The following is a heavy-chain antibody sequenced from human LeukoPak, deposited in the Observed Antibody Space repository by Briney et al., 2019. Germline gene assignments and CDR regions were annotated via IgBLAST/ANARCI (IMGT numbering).Heavy chain of an antibody. CDR2: IYYSVTT. D-gene: IGHD5-18*01. CDR1: GGSISSSDYY. CDR3: ARGQYSFDY. J-gene: IGHJ4*02. Sequence: PSETLSLTCTVSGGSISSSDYYWGWIRQPPGKGLEWIGSIYYSVTTYYNPSLKSRVTISVDTSKNQFSLKLRSVTAADTAVYYCARGQYSFDYWGQGTLVTVSS. V-gene: IGHV4-39*07.